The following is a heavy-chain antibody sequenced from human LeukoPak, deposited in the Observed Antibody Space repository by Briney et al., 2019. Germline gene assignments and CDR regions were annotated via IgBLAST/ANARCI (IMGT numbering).Heavy chain of an antibody. CDR2: ISSSSSYI. Sequence: CGMNWVRQAPGKGLEWVSSISSSSSYIYYADSVKGRFTISRDNAKNSLYLQMNSLRAEDTAVYYCARGGTYYYGSGSYAFDIWGQGTMVTVSS. CDR1: CG. D-gene: IGHD3-10*01. V-gene: IGHV3-21*01. J-gene: IGHJ3*02. CDR3: ARGGTYYYGSGSYAFDI.